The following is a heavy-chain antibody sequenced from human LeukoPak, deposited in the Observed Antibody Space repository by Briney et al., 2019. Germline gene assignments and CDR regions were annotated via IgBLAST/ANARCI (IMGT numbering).Heavy chain of an antibody. D-gene: IGHD3-22*01. CDR1: GGSIRSSSYY. J-gene: IGHJ1*01. CDR2: IYNSGST. CDR3: VRDLDDSSGYHPEFVQH. V-gene: IGHV4-39*01. Sequence: SETLSLTYTVSGGSIRSSSYYWGWVRQPPGKGLEWIGSIYNSGSTYYNPSLKSRVGISVDTPKNQISLTLSSVTAADTAVYYCVRDLDDSSGYHPEFVQHWGQGTLVTVSS.